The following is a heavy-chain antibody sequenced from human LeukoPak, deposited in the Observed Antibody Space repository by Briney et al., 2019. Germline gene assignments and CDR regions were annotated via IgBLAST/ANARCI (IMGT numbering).Heavy chain of an antibody. CDR1: GYTFTSYY. Sequence: ASVKVSCKASGYTFTSYYMHWVRQAPGQGLEWMGIINPSGGSTSYAQKFQGRVTMTRDMSTSTVYMELSSLRSEDTAVYYCARDPGRITMIVVDFPRYFDYWGQGTLVTVSS. V-gene: IGHV1-46*01. J-gene: IGHJ4*02. CDR3: ARDPGRITMIVVDFPRYFDY. D-gene: IGHD3-22*01. CDR2: INPSGGST.